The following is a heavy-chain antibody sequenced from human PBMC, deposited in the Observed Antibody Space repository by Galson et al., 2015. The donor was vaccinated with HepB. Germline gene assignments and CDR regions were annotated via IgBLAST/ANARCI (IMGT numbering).Heavy chain of an antibody. V-gene: IGHV1-69*13. D-gene: IGHD2-15*01. Sequence: SVKVSCKASGGTFSSYAISWVRQAPGQGLEWMGGIIPIFGIANYAQKFQGRVTITADESTSTAYMELSSLRSEDTAVYYCARSPRAQGYCSGGSCLSGPQPYGMDVWGQGTTVTVSS. CDR3: ARSPRAQGYCSGGSCLSGPQPYGMDV. CDR2: IIPIFGIA. CDR1: GGTFSSYA. J-gene: IGHJ6*02.